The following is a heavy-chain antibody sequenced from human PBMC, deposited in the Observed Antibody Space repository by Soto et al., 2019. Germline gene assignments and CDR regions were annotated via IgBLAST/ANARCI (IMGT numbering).Heavy chain of an antibody. V-gene: IGHV3-23*01. J-gene: IGHJ4*02. CDR1: GFIFNNYA. D-gene: IGHD2-15*01. CDR3: AKVIVVIAAAGDYFDY. Sequence: GGSLRLSCAASGFIFNNYAMSWVRQAPGKGLEWVSSIGGNSGSAYYADSVKGRFTISRDNSKNTLYLEMNSLRAEDTAVYYCAKVIVVIAAAGDYFDYWGQGTLVTVSS. CDR2: IGGNSGSA.